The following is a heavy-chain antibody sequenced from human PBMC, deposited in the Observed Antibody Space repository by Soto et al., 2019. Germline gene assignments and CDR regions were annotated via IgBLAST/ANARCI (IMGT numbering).Heavy chain of an antibody. Sequence: QMQLQESGPGLVKPSETLSLTCTVSGGSISSRSYYWGWIRQPPGKGLEWIGSIYYSGSTYYNPSLKRRVTISVDTSKNQFSLKLSSVTAADTAVYYCASIPLWFGEADIDYWGQGTLVTVSS. CDR3: ASIPLWFGEADIDY. D-gene: IGHD3-10*01. CDR1: GGSISSRSYY. J-gene: IGHJ4*02. CDR2: IYYSGST. V-gene: IGHV4-39*01.